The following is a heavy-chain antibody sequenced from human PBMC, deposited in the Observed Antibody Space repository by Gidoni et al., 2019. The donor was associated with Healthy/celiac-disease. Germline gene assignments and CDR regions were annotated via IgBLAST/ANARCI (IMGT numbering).Heavy chain of an antibody. CDR2: INSDGSST. Sequence: EVQLVGSGGGLVQPGGSLRLPCAASGFTFSSSWTHWARQAPGKGLVWVSRINSDGSSTSYAESVKGGFTIYRDNAKNTLYLQMNSLRAEDTAVYYCARWPYYDSSGYYERLHYYFDYWGQGTLVTVSS. J-gene: IGHJ4*02. V-gene: IGHV3-74*01. CDR1: GFTFSSSW. D-gene: IGHD3-22*01. CDR3: ARWPYYDSSGYYERLHYYFDY.